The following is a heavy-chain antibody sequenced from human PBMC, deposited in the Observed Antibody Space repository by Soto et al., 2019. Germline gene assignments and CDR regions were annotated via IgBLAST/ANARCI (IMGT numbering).Heavy chain of an antibody. CDR3: ARGRYDFWSGYPLGGADY. V-gene: IGHV1-3*01. CDR2: INAGNGNT. J-gene: IGHJ4*02. D-gene: IGHD3-3*01. CDR1: EYTFTSYA. Sequence: ASVKVSCKASEYTFTSYAMHWVRQAPGQRLEWMGWINAGNGNTKYSQKFQGRVTITRDTSASTAYMELSSLRSEDTAVYYCARGRYDFWSGYPLGGADYWGQGTLVTVSS.